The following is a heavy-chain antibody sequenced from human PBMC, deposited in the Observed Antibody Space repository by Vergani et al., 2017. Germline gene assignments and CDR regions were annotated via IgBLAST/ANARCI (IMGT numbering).Heavy chain of an antibody. CDR3: ARCKGYCSSYGMDV. Sequence: QVQLQESGPGLVKPSETLSLTCTVSGGSISSYYWSWIRQPAGKGLEWIGRIYTSGRTNYNPSLKSRFTMSVDTSKNQFSLKLSSVTAADTAVYYCARCKGYCSSYGMDVWGQGTTVTVSS. J-gene: IGHJ6*02. CDR2: IYTSGRT. CDR1: GGSISSYY. D-gene: IGHD2-2*01. V-gene: IGHV4-4*07.